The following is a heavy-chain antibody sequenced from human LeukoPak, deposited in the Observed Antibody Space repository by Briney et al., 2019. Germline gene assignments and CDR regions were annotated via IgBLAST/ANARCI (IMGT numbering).Heavy chain of an antibody. J-gene: IGHJ4*02. CDR1: GGSISSYY. CDR2: VYYSGST. D-gene: IGHD3-3*01. Sequence: SETLSLTCTVSGGSISSYYWSWIRQPPGNGLEWIGYVYYSGSTNYNPSLKSRVTISVDTSKNQFSLKLSSVTAADTAVYYCARSGITIFGVVKTGYDYWGQGTLVTVSS. CDR3: ARSGITIFGVVKTGYDY. V-gene: IGHV4-59*01.